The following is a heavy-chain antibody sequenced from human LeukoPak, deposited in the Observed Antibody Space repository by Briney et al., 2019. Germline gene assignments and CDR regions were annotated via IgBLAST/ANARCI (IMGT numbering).Heavy chain of an antibody. CDR2: IYTSGST. Sequence: PSETLSLTCTVSGGSISSGSYYWSWIRQPAGKGLEWIGRIYTSGSTNYNPSLKSRVTISVDTSKNQFSLKLSSVTAADTAVYYCARTSDTAMLRHCYYYMDVWGKGTTVTVSS. CDR1: GGSISSGSYY. CDR3: ARTSDTAMLRHCYYYMDV. D-gene: IGHD5-18*01. J-gene: IGHJ6*03. V-gene: IGHV4-61*02.